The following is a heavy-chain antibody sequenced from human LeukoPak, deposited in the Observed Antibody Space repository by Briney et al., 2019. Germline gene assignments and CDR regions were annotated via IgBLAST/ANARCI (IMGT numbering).Heavy chain of an antibody. Sequence: SVKVSCKASGGTFSSYAISWVRQAPGQGLEWMGGIIPIFGTANYAQKFQDRVTITADESTSTAYMELSSLRSEDTAVYYCARFDYYDSSGWYYFDYWGQGTLVTVSS. CDR2: IIPIFGTA. CDR3: ARFDYYDSSGWYYFDY. J-gene: IGHJ4*02. CDR1: GGTFSSYA. V-gene: IGHV1-69*01. D-gene: IGHD3-22*01.